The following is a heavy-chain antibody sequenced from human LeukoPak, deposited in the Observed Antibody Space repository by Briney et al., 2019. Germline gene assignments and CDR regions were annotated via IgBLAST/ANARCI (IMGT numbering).Heavy chain of an antibody. CDR1: GYSFISYW. CDR2: IYPGDSDT. D-gene: IGHD3-22*01. Sequence: GESLKVSCKGSGYSFISYWIGGVRQMPGKGLEWMGIIYPGDSDTRYSPSFQGQVTISAGKSISTAYLQWSSLKASDTAMYYCARLPHYYDSSGYYVDYWGQGTLVTVSS. V-gene: IGHV5-51*01. J-gene: IGHJ4*02. CDR3: ARLPHYYDSSGYYVDY.